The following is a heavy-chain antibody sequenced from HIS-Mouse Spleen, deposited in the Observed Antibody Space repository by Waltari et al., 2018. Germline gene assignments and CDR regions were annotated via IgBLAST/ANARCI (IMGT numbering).Heavy chain of an antibody. Sequence: QVQLVQSGAEVKKPGASLNVSCKASGYTFTSHDINWVRQAIGQGLEWMGWMNPNSGNTGYAQKFKGRVTMTRNTSISTAYMELSSLRSEDTAVYYCARGGRYCSGGSCPTGDYWGQGTLVTVSS. J-gene: IGHJ4*02. CDR1: GYTFTSHD. D-gene: IGHD2-15*01. CDR2: MNPNSGNT. CDR3: ARGGRYCSGGSCPTGDY. V-gene: IGHV1-8*01.